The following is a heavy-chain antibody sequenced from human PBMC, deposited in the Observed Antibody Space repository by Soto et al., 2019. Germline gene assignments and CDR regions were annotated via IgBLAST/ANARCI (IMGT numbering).Heavy chain of an antibody. CDR3: ARSWSGSASGRVDV. D-gene: IGHD3-3*01. J-gene: IGHJ6*02. V-gene: IGHV3-9*01. Sequence: GGSLRLSCVASGFNFDDHVMHWVRQVPGKGLEWVGHINWDGYSIGYGGSVRGRFTISRDNAKSTLYLQMNSLRPADTAVYYCARSWSGSASGRVDVWGQGTTVTVSS. CDR2: INWDGYSI. CDR1: GFNFDDHV.